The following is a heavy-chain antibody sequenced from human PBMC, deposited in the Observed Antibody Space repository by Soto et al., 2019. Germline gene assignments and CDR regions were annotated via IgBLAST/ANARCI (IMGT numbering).Heavy chain of an antibody. V-gene: IGHV3-7*03. CDR1: GLTFSSYW. Sequence: EGQLVESGGGLVQPGGSLRLSCEASGLTFSSYWMTWVRQAPGKGLEWVADIKPDGSEKYYVDSVEGRFTISRDNAKNSRYLAMNGLRVEDTAVYYCARSITTLGVVTISDDHWSNPWSQGTPVTVTS. J-gene: IGHJ5*02. CDR3: ARSITTLGVVTISDDHWSNP. CDR2: IKPDGSEK. D-gene: IGHD3-3*01.